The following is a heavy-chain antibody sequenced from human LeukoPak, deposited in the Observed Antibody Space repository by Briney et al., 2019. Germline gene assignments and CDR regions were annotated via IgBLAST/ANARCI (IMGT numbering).Heavy chain of an antibody. CDR2: IWYDGSNK. V-gene: IGHV3-33*01. Sequence: GRSLRLSCAASGFTFSSYGMHWVRQAPGKGLEWVAVIWYDGSNKYYADSMKGRFTISRDNSKNTLYLQMNSLRAEDTAVYYCAREVGSSGWYRKGPFDHWGQGTLVTVSS. D-gene: IGHD6-19*01. J-gene: IGHJ4*02. CDR1: GFTFSSYG. CDR3: AREVGSSGWYRKGPFDH.